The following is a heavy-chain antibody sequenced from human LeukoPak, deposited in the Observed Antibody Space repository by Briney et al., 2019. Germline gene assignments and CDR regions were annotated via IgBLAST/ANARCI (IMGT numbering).Heavy chain of an antibody. V-gene: IGHV3-30-3*01. Sequence: SGGSLRLSCAASGFTFSSYAMHWVRQAPGKGLEWVAVISYDGSNKYYADSVKGRFTISRDNSKNTLYLQMNSLRAEDTAVYYCAKDLSPYVDTAMVIDYWGQGTLVTVSS. D-gene: IGHD5-18*01. CDR1: GFTFSSYA. CDR3: AKDLSPYVDTAMVIDY. CDR2: ISYDGSNK. J-gene: IGHJ4*02.